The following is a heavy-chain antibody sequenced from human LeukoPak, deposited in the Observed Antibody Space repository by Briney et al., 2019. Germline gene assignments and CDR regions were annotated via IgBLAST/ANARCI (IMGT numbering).Heavy chain of an antibody. CDR1: GGTFSSYA. D-gene: IGHD3-3*01. V-gene: IGHV1-24*01. CDR3: ATDLVGRSHYDFWSGSV. CDR2: FDPEDGET. Sequence: ASVKVSCKASGGTFSSYAISWVRQAPGKGLEWMGGFDPEDGETIYAQKFQGRVTMTEDTSTDTAYMELSSLRSEDTAVYYCATDLVGRSHYDFWSGSVWGQGTLVTVSS. J-gene: IGHJ4*02.